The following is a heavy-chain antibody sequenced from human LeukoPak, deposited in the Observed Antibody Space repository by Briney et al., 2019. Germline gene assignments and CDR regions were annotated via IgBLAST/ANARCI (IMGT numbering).Heavy chain of an antibody. CDR1: GFTFSNYG. D-gene: IGHD6-13*01. Sequence: GRSLRLSCAASGFTFSNYGMHWVRQTPGKGLDWVAVIWHDGSIKYYADSVRGRFTISRDNSMNTVYPQMNSLRAEDTAVYYCAKVRQFTAATGTGLDYWGQGTLVTVSS. CDR3: AKVRQFTAATGTGLDY. CDR2: IWHDGSIK. V-gene: IGHV3-33*03. J-gene: IGHJ4*02.